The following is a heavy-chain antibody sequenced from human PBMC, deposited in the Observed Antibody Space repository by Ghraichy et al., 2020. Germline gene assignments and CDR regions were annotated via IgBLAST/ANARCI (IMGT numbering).Heavy chain of an antibody. D-gene: IGHD5-18*01. CDR2: INPNGGTT. Sequence: ASVKVSCKASGYTFSSYYMHWVRQAPGQGLEWMGIINPNGGTTSYAQKFQGRVTMTRDTSTSTVYMELSSLRSEDTAVYYCARGSSWAFDIWDQGTMVTVSS. CDR3: ARGSSWAFDI. J-gene: IGHJ3*02. CDR1: GYTFSSYY. V-gene: IGHV1-46*03.